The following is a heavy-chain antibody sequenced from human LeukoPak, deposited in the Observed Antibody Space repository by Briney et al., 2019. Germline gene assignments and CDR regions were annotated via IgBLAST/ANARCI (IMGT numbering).Heavy chain of an antibody. CDR2: IYHSAST. CDR3: ARVQWFGKYYFDY. J-gene: IGHJ4*02. Sequence: SETLSLTCTVSGYSISSGCYWGWIRPPPGKGLEWIGSIYHSASTYYNPSLKSRVTVSVDTSKNQFSLKLSSVTAADTAVYYCARVQWFGKYYFDYWGQGTLVTVSS. D-gene: IGHD3-10*01. V-gene: IGHV4-38-2*02. CDR1: GYSISSGCY.